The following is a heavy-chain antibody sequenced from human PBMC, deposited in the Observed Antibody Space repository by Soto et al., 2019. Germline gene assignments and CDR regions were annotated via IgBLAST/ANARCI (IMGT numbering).Heavy chain of an antibody. CDR1: GYSFTGYY. V-gene: IGHV1-2*02. Sequence: ASVKVSCKAFGYSFTGYYLHWLRQAPGQGPEWMGWISPNSGDTNYAQKFQGRVTINWDTSISTAYMELARLTSDDTAVYYCARNWVDPWGQGTPVTVSS. CDR3: ARNWVDP. CDR2: ISPNSGDT. J-gene: IGHJ5*02.